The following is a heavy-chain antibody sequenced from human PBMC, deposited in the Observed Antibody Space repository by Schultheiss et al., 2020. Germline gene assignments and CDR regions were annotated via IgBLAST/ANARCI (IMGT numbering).Heavy chain of an antibody. V-gene: IGHV3-48*03. CDR1: GFTFSSYE. CDR3: ARDYYYYDSSGYYPDGMDV. Sequence: GGSLRLSCAASGFTFSSYEMNWVRQAPGKGLEWVSYISSSGSTIYYADSVKGRFTISRDNAKNSLYLQMNSLRAEDTAVYYCARDYYYYDSSGYYPDGMDVWGKGTTV. J-gene: IGHJ6*04. D-gene: IGHD3-22*01. CDR2: ISSSGSTI.